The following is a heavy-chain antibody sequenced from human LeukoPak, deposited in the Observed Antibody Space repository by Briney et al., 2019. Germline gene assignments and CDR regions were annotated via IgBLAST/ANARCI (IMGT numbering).Heavy chain of an antibody. Sequence: ASVKVSCKASGYTFTSYGISWVRQTPGQGLEWMGWISAYNGNTNYAQKLQGRVTMTTDTSTSTAYMELRSLRSDDTAVYYCARDQSWFGELSLDYWGQGTLVTVSS. J-gene: IGHJ4*02. D-gene: IGHD3-10*01. V-gene: IGHV1-18*01. CDR2: ISAYNGNT. CDR1: GYTFTSYG. CDR3: ARDQSWFGELSLDY.